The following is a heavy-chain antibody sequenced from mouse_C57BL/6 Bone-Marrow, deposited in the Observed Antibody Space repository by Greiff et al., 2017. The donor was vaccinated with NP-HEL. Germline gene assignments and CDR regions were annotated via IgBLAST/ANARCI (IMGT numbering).Heavy chain of an antibody. J-gene: IGHJ2*01. V-gene: IGHV5-6*01. CDR1: GFTFSSYG. CDR3: AGGTTLKN. CDR2: ISSGGSYT. Sequence: EVKVIESGGDLVKPGGSLKLSCAASGFTFSSYGMSWVRQTPDKRLEWVATISSGGSYTYYPDSVKGRFTISRDNAKNTLYLQMSSLKSEDTAMYYCAGGTTLKNWGQGTTLTVSS. D-gene: IGHD1-1*01.